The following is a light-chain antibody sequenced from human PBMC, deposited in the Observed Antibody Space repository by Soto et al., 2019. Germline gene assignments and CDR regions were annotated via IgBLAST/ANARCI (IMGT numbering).Light chain of an antibody. CDR3: QQYHTWPPIT. J-gene: IGKJ5*01. CDR2: GAS. V-gene: IGKV3-20*01. Sequence: EIVLTQSPATLSLSPGERATLSCRASQSVSESLAWYQQKPGQAPRLLIYGASSRAPGIPDRFSGSGSGTDFTLTISRLEPEDFAVYYCQQYHTWPPITFGQGTRLEIK. CDR1: QSVSES.